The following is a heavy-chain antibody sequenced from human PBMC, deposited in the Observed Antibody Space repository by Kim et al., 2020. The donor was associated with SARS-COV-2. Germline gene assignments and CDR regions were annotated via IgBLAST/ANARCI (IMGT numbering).Heavy chain of an antibody. CDR1: GFTFSSYW. Sequence: GGSLRLSCAASGFTFSSYWMHWVRQAPGKGLVWVSRINSDGSSTSYADSVKGRFTISRDNAKNTLYLQMNSLRAEDTAVYYCARALRPLPHYYDSSGYYSLAPDYWGQGTLVTVSS. CDR3: ARALRPLPHYYDSSGYYSLAPDY. J-gene: IGHJ4*02. D-gene: IGHD3-22*01. CDR2: INSDGSST. V-gene: IGHV3-74*01.